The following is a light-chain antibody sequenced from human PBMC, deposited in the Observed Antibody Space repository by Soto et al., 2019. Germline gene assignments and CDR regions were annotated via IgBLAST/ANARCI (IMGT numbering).Light chain of an antibody. Sequence: DIQMTQSPSSLSASVGDRVTITCRASQSISSYLNWYHQKPGKAPKLLIYAASSLQSGVPSRFSGSGSGTDFTLTISSLQPEDFATYYCQQSYSTTITFGQGTRLGI. J-gene: IGKJ5*01. CDR2: AAS. V-gene: IGKV1-39*01. CDR1: QSISSY. CDR3: QQSYSTTIT.